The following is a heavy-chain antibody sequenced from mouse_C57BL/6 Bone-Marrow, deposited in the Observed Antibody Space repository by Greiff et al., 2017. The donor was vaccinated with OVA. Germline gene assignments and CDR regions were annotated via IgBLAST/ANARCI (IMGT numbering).Heavy chain of an antibody. V-gene: IGHV1-78*01. D-gene: IGHD1-1*01. J-gene: IGHJ1*03. CDR1: GYTFTDHT. CDR3: ASQNYYGSSYWYFDV. CDR2: IYPRDGST. Sequence: QVQLQQSDAELVKPGASVKISCKVSGYTFTDHTLHWMKQRPEQGLEWIGYIYPRDGSTKYNEKFKGKATLTADKSSSTAYMQLNSLTSEDSAVYFCASQNYYGSSYWYFDVWGTGTTVTVSS.